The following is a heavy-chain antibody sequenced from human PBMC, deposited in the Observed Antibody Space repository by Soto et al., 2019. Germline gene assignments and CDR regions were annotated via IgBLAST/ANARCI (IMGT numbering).Heavy chain of an antibody. CDR1: GFTFSSCS. V-gene: IGHV3-21*01. J-gene: IGHJ2*01. D-gene: IGHD6-19*01. CDR3: ARVPYGSGSAWYFDL. CDR2: ISGDSNYI. Sequence: EVQLVESGGGLVKPGGSLRLSCAASGFTFSSCSMNWVRQAPGKGLEWVSSISGDSNYIYDADSVKGRFTISRDNAKNSLYLHINSLRAEDTAVSYCARVPYGSGSAWYFDLWGRGTLVTVSS.